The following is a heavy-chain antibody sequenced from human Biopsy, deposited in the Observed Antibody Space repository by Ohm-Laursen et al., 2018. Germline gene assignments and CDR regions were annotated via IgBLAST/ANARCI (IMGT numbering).Heavy chain of an antibody. CDR2: INAKTGDT. CDR1: GYTFTGYL. J-gene: IGHJ5*02. D-gene: IGHD3-22*01. V-gene: IGHV1-2*02. CDR3: TRGGYYYDSLAYYYWFDP. Sequence: GSSVKVSCKASGYTFTGYLVHWVRQATGQGLEWMGWINAKTGDTNYAQKFQGRVTMTRDTSISTAYVDLSSLRSDDTAVYYCTRGGYYYDSLAYYYWFDPWGQGTLVTVSS.